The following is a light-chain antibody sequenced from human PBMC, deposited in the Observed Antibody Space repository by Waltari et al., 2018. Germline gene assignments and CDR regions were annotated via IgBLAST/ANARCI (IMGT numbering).Light chain of an antibody. J-gene: IGLJ1*01. V-gene: IGLV2-11*01. CDR2: DVN. Sequence: QSALPQPRSVSGSPGQSVTIPCPGTSSDVGAYYSVLRYQHHPGKAPKLIIYDVNKRPSGVPDRFSGSRSGYTASLTISGLQTADEADFYCCAYVGTSALYVFGTGTKVTVL. CDR1: SSDVGAYYS. CDR3: CAYVGTSALYV.